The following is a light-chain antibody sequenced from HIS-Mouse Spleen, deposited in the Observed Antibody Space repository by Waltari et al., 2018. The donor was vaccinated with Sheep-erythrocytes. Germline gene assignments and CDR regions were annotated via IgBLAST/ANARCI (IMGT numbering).Light chain of an antibody. V-gene: IGLV3-1*01. CDR1: KLGDKY. CDR2: QES. Sequence: SYELTQPPSVSVSPGQTASITCSGDKLGDKYACWYQQKPGQSPVLVIYQESKRPAGIPERFSGSNAGHTATLTISGTQAMDEADYYCQAWDSSTAWVFGGGTKLTVL. CDR3: QAWDSSTAWV. J-gene: IGLJ3*02.